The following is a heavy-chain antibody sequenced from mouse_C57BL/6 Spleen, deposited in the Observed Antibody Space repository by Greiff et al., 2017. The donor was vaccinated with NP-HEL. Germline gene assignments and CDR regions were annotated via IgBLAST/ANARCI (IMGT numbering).Heavy chain of an antibody. CDR3: AREGSSYAMDY. CDR1: GYTFTSYW. CDR2: INPSNGGT. V-gene: IGHV1-53*01. Sequence: QVQLQQPGTELVKPGASVKLSCKASGYTFTSYWMHWVKQRPGQGLEWIGNINPSNGGTNYNEKFKSKATMTVDKSSSTAYMQLSSLTSDDSAVYYCAREGSSYAMDYWGQGTSVTVSS. J-gene: IGHJ4*01. D-gene: IGHD1-1*01.